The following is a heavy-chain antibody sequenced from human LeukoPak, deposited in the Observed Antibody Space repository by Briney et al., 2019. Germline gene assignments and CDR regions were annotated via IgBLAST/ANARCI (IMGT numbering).Heavy chain of an antibody. CDR3: ARDPAADLYDFWSGTIGY. CDR2: ISSSSSYI. V-gene: IGHV3-21*01. J-gene: IGHJ4*02. CDR1: GFTFSTYF. Sequence: PGGSLRLSCAASGFTFSTYFMHWVRQAPGKGLEWVSSISSSSSYIYYADSVKGRFTISRDNAKNSLYLQMNSLRAEDTAVYYCARDPAADLYDFWSGTIGYWGQGTLVTVSS. D-gene: IGHD3-3*01.